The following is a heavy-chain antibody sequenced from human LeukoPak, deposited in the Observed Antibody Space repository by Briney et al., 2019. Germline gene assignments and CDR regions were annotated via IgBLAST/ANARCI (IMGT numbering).Heavy chain of an antibody. CDR2: IYYSGST. D-gene: IGHD2-21*02. CDR3: ARDIVVVTASLYYYYGMDV. J-gene: IGHJ6*02. V-gene: IGHV4-59*01. Sequence: SETLSLTCTVSGGSISSYYWSWIRQPPGKGLERIGYIYYSGSTNYNPSLKSRVTISVDTSKNQFSLKLSSVTAADTAVYYCARDIVVVTASLYYYYGMDVWGQGTTVTVSS. CDR1: GGSISSYY.